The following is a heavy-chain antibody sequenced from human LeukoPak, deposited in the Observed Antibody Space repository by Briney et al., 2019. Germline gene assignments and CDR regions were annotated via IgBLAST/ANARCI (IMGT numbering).Heavy chain of an antibody. CDR1: GFTFSSYW. Sequence: AGGSLRLSCAASGFTFSSYWMHWVRQAPGKGLVWVSRINSDGSSTSYADSVKGRFTISRDNAENTLYLQMNSLRAEDTAVYYCARADNVVVPAVLTEEADYYYYGMDVWGKGTTVTVSS. D-gene: IGHD2-2*01. CDR3: ARADNVVVPAVLTEEADYYYYGMDV. CDR2: INSDGSST. V-gene: IGHV3-74*01. J-gene: IGHJ6*04.